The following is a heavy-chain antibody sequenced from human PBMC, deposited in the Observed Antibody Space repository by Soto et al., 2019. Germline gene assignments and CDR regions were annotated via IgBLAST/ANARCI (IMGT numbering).Heavy chain of an antibody. V-gene: IGHV4-39*01. D-gene: IGHD3-10*01. CDR2: IYYSGST. CDR1: CSSVSSSSYY. CDR3: ARLMVRGVPRYYYVMDV. Sequence: PETLSLTCPVSCSSVSSSSYYWGWIRQPPVKGLEWIGSIYYSGSTYYNPALKSRVTISVDTSKHQFSLKLSSVTAADTAVYYCARLMVRGVPRYYYVMDVWGQGTTVTVSS. J-gene: IGHJ6*02.